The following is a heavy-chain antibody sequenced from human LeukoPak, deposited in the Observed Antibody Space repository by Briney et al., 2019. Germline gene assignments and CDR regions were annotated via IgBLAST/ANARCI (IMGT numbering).Heavy chain of an antibody. CDR2: IKQDGSEK. J-gene: IGHJ5*02. Sequence: GGSQRLSCAASGFTFSSYWMSWVRQAPGKGLEWVANIKQDGSEKYYVDSVKGRFTISRDNAKNSLYLQMNSLRAEDTAVYYCARDPSKYCSGGRCYPNWFDPWGQGTLVTVSS. V-gene: IGHV3-7*01. CDR1: GFTFSSYW. CDR3: ARDPSKYCSGGRCYPNWFDP. D-gene: IGHD2-15*01.